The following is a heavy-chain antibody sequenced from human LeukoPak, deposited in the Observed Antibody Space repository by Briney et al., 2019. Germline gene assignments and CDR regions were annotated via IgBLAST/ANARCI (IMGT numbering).Heavy chain of an antibody. J-gene: IGHJ4*02. V-gene: IGHV1-3*04. D-gene: IGHD2-15*01. CDR1: GYTFSTYA. CDR3: ARGKGFCSGGSCHFDS. Sequence: ASVTVSYKASGYTFSTYAMHWVRQAPGQSLEGMGWRNTATGNTKYSQEFQGRVTFTRDTSASTAYMELSTLRSEDTAVYHCARGKGFCSGGSCHFDSWGQGTLVTVSS. CDR2: RNTATGNT.